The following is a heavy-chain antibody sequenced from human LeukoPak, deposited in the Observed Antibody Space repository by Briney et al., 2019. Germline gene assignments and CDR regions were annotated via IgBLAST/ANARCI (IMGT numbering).Heavy chain of an antibody. Sequence: PGGSLRLSCAASGFTFSSYGMHRVRQAPGKGLEWVAVISYDGSNKYYADSVKGRFTISRDNSKNTLYLQMNSLRAEDTAVYYCAKDAGIDYGGKPSLPGYWGQGTLVTVSS. D-gene: IGHD4-23*01. V-gene: IGHV3-30*18. CDR2: ISYDGSNK. J-gene: IGHJ4*02. CDR3: AKDAGIDYGGKPSLPGY. CDR1: GFTFSSYG.